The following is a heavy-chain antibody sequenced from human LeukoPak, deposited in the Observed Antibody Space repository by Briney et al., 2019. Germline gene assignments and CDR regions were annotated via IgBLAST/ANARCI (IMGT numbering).Heavy chain of an antibody. D-gene: IGHD1-1*01. V-gene: IGHV3-23*01. J-gene: IGHJ4*02. CDR2: ISGSGGSA. Sequence: QPGGSLRLSCAASGFTFSSYAMSWVRQAPGKGLEWVSGISGSGGSAYHADSVKGRFTISRDNSANMVYLQMNSLRVEDTAVYYCARDGGAQLPFYFFDYWSQGTLVTVSS. CDR1: GFTFSSYA. CDR3: ARDGGAQLPFYFFDY.